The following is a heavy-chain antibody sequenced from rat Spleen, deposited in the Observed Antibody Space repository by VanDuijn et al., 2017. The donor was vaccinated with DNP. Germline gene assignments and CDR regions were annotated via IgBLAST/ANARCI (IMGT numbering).Heavy chain of an antibody. J-gene: IGHJ3*01. V-gene: IGHV1-43*01. CDR3: AVGSSGFSY. CDR1: GYTFTSYY. CDR2: INPGSGTT. Sequence: QVQLQQSGAELAKPGSSVKISCKASGYTFTSYYLSWIKQTTGQGLEYIGNINPGSGTTNYNEKFRGKATLTVDTSSSTAFMPLSSLTPDDSAVYYCAVGSSGFSYWGQGTLVTVSS. D-gene: IGHD4-3*01.